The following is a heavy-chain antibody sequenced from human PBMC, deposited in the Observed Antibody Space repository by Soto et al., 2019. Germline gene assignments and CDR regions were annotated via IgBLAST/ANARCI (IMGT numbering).Heavy chain of an antibody. CDR1: GYTFTSYA. D-gene: IGHD6-19*01. CDR2: INAGNGNT. J-gene: IGHJ4*02. Sequence: QVQLVQSGAEEKKPGASVKVSCKASGYTFTSYAMHWVRQAPGQRLEWMGWINAGNGNTKYSQKFQGRVTITRDTSASTAYMELSSLRSQDTAVYYCARVGGWYVPDYWGQGTLVTVSS. V-gene: IGHV1-3*05. CDR3: ARVGGWYVPDY.